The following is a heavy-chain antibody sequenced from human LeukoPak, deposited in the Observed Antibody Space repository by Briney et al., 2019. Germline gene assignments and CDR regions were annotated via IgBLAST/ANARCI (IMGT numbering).Heavy chain of an antibody. CDR3: ARWDHGTAYFDS. V-gene: IGHV6-1*01. CDR1: GDSVSSNSVA. CDR2: TSYRSKWYN. D-gene: IGHD1-26*01. J-gene: IGHJ4*02. Sequence: SQTLSLTCAISGDSVSSNSVARNWIRQSPSRGLEWLGRTSYRSKWYNNYAVSVKSRITINPDTSRNQFSLQLKSVTPGDTAVYYCARWDHGTAYFDSWGQGTLVTVSS.